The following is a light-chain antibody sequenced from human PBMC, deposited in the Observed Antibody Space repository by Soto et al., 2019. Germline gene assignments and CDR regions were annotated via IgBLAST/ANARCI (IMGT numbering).Light chain of an antibody. CDR2: DVN. Sequence: QSALTQPPSASGSPGQSLTISCTGTSSDVGAHNYVSWYQQNPGKAPKLMLYDVNKRPSGVPDRFSGSKSGNTASLTVSGLQAEDEADYYCSSYAGGNNWVFGGGTKPPS. J-gene: IGLJ3*02. V-gene: IGLV2-8*01. CDR1: SSDVGAHNY. CDR3: SSYAGGNNWV.